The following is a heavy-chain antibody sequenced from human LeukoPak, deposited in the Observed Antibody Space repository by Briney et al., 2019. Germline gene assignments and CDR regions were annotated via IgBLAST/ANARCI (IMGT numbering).Heavy chain of an antibody. J-gene: IGHJ3*01. CDR2: IDPSDSYH. CDR1: GYRFTSYW. D-gene: IGHD3-22*01. V-gene: IGHV5-10-1*01. CDR3: ARHYSDSRVDAFDV. Sequence: GESLKISCKGSGYRFTSYWISWLRQMPGKGLEWMGRIDPSDSYHSYSPASQGHVTISDDKSLSTAYLQWSSLKASDSAMYYCARHYSDSRVDAFDVWGQGTMVTVSA.